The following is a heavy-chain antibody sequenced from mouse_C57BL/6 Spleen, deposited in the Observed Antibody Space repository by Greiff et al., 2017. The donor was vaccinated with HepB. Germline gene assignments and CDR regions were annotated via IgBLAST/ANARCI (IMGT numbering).Heavy chain of an antibody. D-gene: IGHD2-5*01. CDR3: TRAYYSNYGGMDY. J-gene: IGHJ4*01. CDR2: IRNKANNHAT. CDR1: GFTFSDAW. Sequence: EVMLVESGGGLVQPGGSMKLSCAASGFTFSDAWMDWVRQSPEKGLEWVAEIRNKANNHATYYAESVKGRFTISRDDSKSSVYLQMNSLRAEDTGIYYCTRAYYSNYGGMDYWGQGTSVTVSS. V-gene: IGHV6-6*01.